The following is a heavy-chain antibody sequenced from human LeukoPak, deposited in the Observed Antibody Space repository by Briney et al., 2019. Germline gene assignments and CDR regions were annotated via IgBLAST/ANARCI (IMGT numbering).Heavy chain of an antibody. J-gene: IGHJ5*02. CDR3: ARVLQLWTPAWFDP. CDR1: GFTFSSYG. D-gene: IGHD5-18*01. V-gene: IGHV3-30*02. Sequence: GGSLRLSCAASGFTFSSYGMHWVRQAPGKGLERVAFIRYDGSNKYYADSVKGRFTISRDNSKNTLYLQMNSLRAEDTAVYYCARVLQLWTPAWFDPWGQGTLVTVSS. CDR2: IRYDGSNK.